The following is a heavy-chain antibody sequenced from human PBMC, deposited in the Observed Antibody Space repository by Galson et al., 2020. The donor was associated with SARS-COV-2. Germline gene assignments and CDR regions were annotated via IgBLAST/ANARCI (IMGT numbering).Heavy chain of an antibody. CDR1: GGSISSSGYY. CDR3: ARDGGYGSGSYYLPL. Sequence: SETLSLTCTVSGGSISSSGYYWSWIRQHPGKGLEWIGYIFYTGSTSYNPSRKSRVIISVDTSKNQFSLKLSSVTAADTAVYYCARDGGYGSGSYYLPLWGQGTLVTVSS. J-gene: IGHJ4*02. D-gene: IGHD3-10*01. V-gene: IGHV4-31*03. CDR2: IFYTGST.